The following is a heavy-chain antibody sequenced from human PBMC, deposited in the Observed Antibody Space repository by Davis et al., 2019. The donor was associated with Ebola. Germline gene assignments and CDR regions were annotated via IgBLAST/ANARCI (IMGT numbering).Heavy chain of an antibody. D-gene: IGHD5-24*01. CDR2: ISSSSSYI. Sequence: GESLKISCAASGFTFSSYSMNWVRQAPGKGLEWVSSISSSSSYIYYADSVKGRFTISRDNAKNSLYLQMNSLRAEDTAVYYCARVGRVEMATIYFDYWGQGTLVTVSS. J-gene: IGHJ4*02. CDR1: GFTFSSYS. CDR3: ARVGRVEMATIYFDY. V-gene: IGHV3-21*01.